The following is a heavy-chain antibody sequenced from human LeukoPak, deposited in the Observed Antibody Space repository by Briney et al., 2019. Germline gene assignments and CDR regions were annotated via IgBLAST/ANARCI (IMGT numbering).Heavy chain of an antibody. V-gene: IGHV1-69*05. CDR1: GGTFSSYA. Sequence: SVKVSCKASGGTFSSYAISWVRQAPGQGLEWMGGIIPIFGTANYAQKFQGRGTITTDESTSTAYMELSSLRSEDTAVYYCASITIFGVGPRSYWYFDLWGRGTLVTVSS. J-gene: IGHJ2*01. CDR2: IIPIFGTA. D-gene: IGHD3-3*01. CDR3: ASITIFGVGPRSYWYFDL.